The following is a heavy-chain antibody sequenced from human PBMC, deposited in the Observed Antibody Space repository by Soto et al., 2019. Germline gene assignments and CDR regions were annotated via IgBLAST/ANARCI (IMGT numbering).Heavy chain of an antibody. D-gene: IGHD2-2*01. CDR2: INPNSGGT. Sequence: GASVKVSCKASGYTFTGYYMHWVRQAPGQGLEWMGWINPNSGGTNYAQKFQGWVTMTRDTSISTAYMELSRLRSDDTAVYYCARDRVYCSSTSCYAHYYYYYCMDVWGQGTTVTVSS. J-gene: IGHJ6*02. CDR3: ARDRVYCSSTSCYAHYYYYYCMDV. V-gene: IGHV1-2*04. CDR1: GYTFTGYY.